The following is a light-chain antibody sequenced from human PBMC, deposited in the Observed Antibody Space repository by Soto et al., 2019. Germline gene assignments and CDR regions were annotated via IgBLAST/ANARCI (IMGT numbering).Light chain of an antibody. CDR1: QSVSRS. CDR3: QQRSNR. V-gene: IGKV3-11*01. CDR2: DAS. Sequence: EIVLTQSPATLSLSPGDRAVLSCRASQSVSRSLTWYQHKPGQAPRLLIYDASTVATGIPRRFSGSGSGTDFTLTISSLEPEDFAVYYCQQRSNRFGGGKKGELK. J-gene: IGKJ4*01.